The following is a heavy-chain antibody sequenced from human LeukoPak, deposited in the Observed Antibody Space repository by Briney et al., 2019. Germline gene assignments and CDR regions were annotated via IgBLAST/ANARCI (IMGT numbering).Heavy chain of an antibody. CDR3: ARGIAVAGTLDY. CDR2: ISPYKGTT. Sequence: ASVTVSCKASGYTFTNFGISWVRQAPGQGLEWMGWISPYKGTTYYAQNLQGRVAMTTDTSTSTAYMELRSLRSGDTAVYYCARGIAVAGTLDYWGQGTLVTVSS. CDR1: GYTFTNFG. D-gene: IGHD6-19*01. V-gene: IGHV1-18*01. J-gene: IGHJ4*02.